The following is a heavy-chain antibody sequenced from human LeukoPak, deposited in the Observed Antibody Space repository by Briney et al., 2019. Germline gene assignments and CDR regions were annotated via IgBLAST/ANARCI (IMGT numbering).Heavy chain of an antibody. CDR3: ARAEELLDYFDY. J-gene: IGHJ4*02. CDR1: GGSFSGNY. V-gene: IGHV4-59*10. CDR2: IYTSGST. D-gene: IGHD1-26*01. Sequence: KASETLSLTCAVYGGSFSGNYWSWIRQPAGKGLEWIGRIYTSGSTNYNPSLKSRVTMSVDTSKNQFSLKLSSVTAADTAVYYCARAEELLDYFDYWGQGTLVTVSS.